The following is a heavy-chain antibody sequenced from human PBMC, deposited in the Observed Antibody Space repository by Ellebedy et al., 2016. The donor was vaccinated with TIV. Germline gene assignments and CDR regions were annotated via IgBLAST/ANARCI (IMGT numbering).Heavy chain of an antibody. D-gene: IGHD3-16*01. CDR1: GFTFSSYW. CDR2: IKQDGSEI. CDR3: ARPPTGWGCFDS. Sequence: GESLKISXATSGFTFSSYWMSWVRQAPGKGLEWVAIIKQDGSEIYYVDSVKGRFTISRDNAKNSLYLQMNSLRDEDTAVYYCARPPTGWGCFDSWGQGTTVTVSS. J-gene: IGHJ3*01. V-gene: IGHV3-7*01.